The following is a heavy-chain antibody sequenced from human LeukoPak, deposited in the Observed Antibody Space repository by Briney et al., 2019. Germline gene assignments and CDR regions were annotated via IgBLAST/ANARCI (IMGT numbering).Heavy chain of an antibody. V-gene: IGHV5-51*01. CDR1: GYSFTSYC. D-gene: IGHD1-26*01. J-gene: IGHJ3*01. CDR2: IYPGDSGP. Sequence: GESLKISCKVSGYSFTSYCIGWVRQMPGKGLEWMGIIYPGDSGPTYSPSFQGQVTISVDKSISTAYLQWSGLRASDTAMYYCGMSGDRVPLQDDVFDVWGQGTMVTVST. CDR3: GMSGDRVPLQDDVFDV.